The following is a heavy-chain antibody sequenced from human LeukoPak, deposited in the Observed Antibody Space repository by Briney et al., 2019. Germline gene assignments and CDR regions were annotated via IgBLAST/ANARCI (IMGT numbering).Heavy chain of an antibody. V-gene: IGHV7-4-1*02. J-gene: IGHJ4*02. CDR1: GYTFTSYA. CDR3: ASLSVGVPAAPFDY. D-gene: IGHD2-2*01. CDR2: INTNTGNP. Sequence: ASVEVSCKASGYTFTSYAMNWVRQAPGQGLEWMGWINTNTGNPTYAQGFTGRFVFSLDTSVSTAYLQISSLKAEDTAVYYCASLSVGVPAAPFDYWGQGTLVTVSS.